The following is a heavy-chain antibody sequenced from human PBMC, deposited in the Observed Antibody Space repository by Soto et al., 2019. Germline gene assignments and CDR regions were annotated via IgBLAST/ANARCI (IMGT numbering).Heavy chain of an antibody. CDR3: ARSLGGYLGGYFDS. Sequence: GGSLRLSCAASGFTFSSYGIHWVRQAPGKGLEWVAVIWFDGTDKYYADFLKGRFTISRDNSKNTVSLQMTGLRAEDTALYYCARSLGGYLGGYFDSWGQGTLVTVSS. D-gene: IGHD5-12*01. CDR2: IWFDGTDK. V-gene: IGHV3-33*01. J-gene: IGHJ4*02. CDR1: GFTFSSYG.